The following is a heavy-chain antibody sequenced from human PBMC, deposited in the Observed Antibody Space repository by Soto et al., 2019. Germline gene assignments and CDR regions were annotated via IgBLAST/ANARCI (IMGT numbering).Heavy chain of an antibody. CDR1: GYTFNRFY. V-gene: IGHV1-46*02. J-gene: IGHJ4*02. CDR2: INTRGGTT. D-gene: IGHD4-17*01. Sequence: QVQLVQSGAEVKKPGASVRLSCKASGYTFNRFYLHWVRQAPGQGLEWMGIINTRGGTTAYAQNFRGRRTVTRDTSTSTPCMELSDLRSEDTAVYYCARGPDDSDVPRWDYWGQGTRVTVSS. CDR3: ARGPDDSDVPRWDY.